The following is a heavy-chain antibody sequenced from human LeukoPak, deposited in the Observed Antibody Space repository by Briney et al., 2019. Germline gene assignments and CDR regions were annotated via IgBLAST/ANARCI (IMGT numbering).Heavy chain of an antibody. CDR3: ARDPHSGYDY. V-gene: IGHV3-21*01. Sequence: GRSLRLSCAASGFTFSSYSMNWVRQAPGKGLEWVSSISSSSSYIYYADSVKGRFTISRDNAKNSLYLQMNSLRAEDTAVYYCARDPHSGYDYWGQGTLVTVSS. D-gene: IGHD5-12*01. CDR1: GFTFSSYS. J-gene: IGHJ4*02. CDR2: ISSSSSYI.